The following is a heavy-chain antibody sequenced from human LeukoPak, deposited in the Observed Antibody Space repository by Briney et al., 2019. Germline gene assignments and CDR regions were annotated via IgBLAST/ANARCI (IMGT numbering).Heavy chain of an antibody. D-gene: IGHD3-16*01. Sequence: ASVKVSCKASGYTFTNYALHWVRQAPGQRLEWMGWINTGNGNTRYSQKFQNRVTITRDTSATTAYMELNSLRSEDTAVYYCARGGGGYLLGLSAGQLWGIDYWGQGTLVTVSS. CDR3: ARGGGGYLLGLSAGQLWGIDY. CDR1: GYTFTNYA. J-gene: IGHJ4*02. CDR2: INTGNGNT. V-gene: IGHV1-3*04.